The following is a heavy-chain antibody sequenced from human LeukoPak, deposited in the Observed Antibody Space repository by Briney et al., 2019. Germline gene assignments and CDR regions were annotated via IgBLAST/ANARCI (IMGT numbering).Heavy chain of an antibody. Sequence: QPGGSLRLSCAASGFTFSSYSMNWVRQAPGKGLEWVSYISSDSGTIYYADSVKGRFTISRDNAKKSLYLQMNSLRAEDTAVYYCARAAQPGFDPWGQGTLVTVSS. V-gene: IGHV3-48*01. CDR3: ARAAQPGFDP. CDR1: GFTFSSYS. CDR2: ISSDSGTI. J-gene: IGHJ5*02. D-gene: IGHD1-14*01.